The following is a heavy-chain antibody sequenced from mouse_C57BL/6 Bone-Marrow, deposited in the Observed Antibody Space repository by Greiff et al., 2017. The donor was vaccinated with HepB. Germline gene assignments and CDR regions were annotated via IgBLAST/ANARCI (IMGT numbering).Heavy chain of an antibody. V-gene: IGHV5-9*01. Sequence: EVQVVESGGGLVKPGGSLKLSCAASGFTFSSYTMSWVRQTPEKRLEWVATISGGGGNTYYPDSVKGRFTISRDNAKNTLYLQMSSLRSEDTALYYCATLTTVTHYYAMDYWGQGTSVTVSS. D-gene: IGHD1-1*01. CDR1: GFTFSSYT. CDR2: ISGGGGNT. J-gene: IGHJ4*01. CDR3: ATLTTVTHYYAMDY.